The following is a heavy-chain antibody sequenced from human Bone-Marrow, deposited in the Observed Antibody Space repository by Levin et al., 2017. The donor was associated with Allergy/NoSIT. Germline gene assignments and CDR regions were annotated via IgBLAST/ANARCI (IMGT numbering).Heavy chain of an antibody. CDR3: ARGQDKYSSPSAFDH. D-gene: IGHD5-18*01. J-gene: IGHJ4*02. CDR1: GYSFGDYY. V-gene: IGHV1-46*01. Sequence: GESLKISCTGSGYSFGDYYIHWVRQASGIGFQWMGVINPRAASTHYADNFQGRVTMTSDMSTTTVYMELGSLKFEDTAMYFCARGQDKYSSPSAFDHWGQGTLATVSS. CDR2: INPRAAST.